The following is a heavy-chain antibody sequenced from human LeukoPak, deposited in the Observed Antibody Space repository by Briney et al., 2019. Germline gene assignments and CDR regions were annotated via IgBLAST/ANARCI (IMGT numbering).Heavy chain of an antibody. CDR3: ARPKYCSGGSCYPGFWFDP. CDR1: GYRFSDYY. V-gene: IGHV1-2*06. J-gene: IGHJ5*02. D-gene: IGHD2-15*01. Sequence: ASVKVSCKASGYRFSDYYMHWVRQAPGQGLEWMGRINSNSGGTNYAQKFQGRVTMTRDTSIGTAYMELSRLRSDDTAVYYCARPKYCSGGSCYPGFWFDPWGQGTLVTVSS. CDR2: INSNSGGT.